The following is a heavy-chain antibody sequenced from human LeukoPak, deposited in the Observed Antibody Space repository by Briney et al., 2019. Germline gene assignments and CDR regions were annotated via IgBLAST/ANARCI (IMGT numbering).Heavy chain of an antibody. V-gene: IGHV5-51*01. Sequence: LGESLKFSCKGSGYSFTSYWIGWVRQMPGKGLEWMGIIYPGDSDTRYSPSFQGQVTISADKSISTAYLQWSSLKASDTAMYYCARKANYGDYESGYFDYWGQGTLVTVSS. CDR1: GYSFTSYW. CDR2: IYPGDSDT. CDR3: ARKANYGDYESGYFDY. D-gene: IGHD4-17*01. J-gene: IGHJ4*02.